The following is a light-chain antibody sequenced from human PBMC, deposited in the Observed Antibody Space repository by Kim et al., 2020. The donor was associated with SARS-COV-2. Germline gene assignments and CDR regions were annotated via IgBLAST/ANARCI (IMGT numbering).Light chain of an antibody. J-gene: IGKJ4*01. CDR3: QQRGNWPPALT. CDR1: PNVGIS. CDR2: DAA. Sequence: PGERAPLSCRASPNVGISLAWYQQPPGQAPRLLIYDAAIRAAGIPDRFSGSGSGTDFTLTIGSLAPEDFAVYYCQQRGNWPPALTFGGGTKVDIK. V-gene: IGKV3-11*01.